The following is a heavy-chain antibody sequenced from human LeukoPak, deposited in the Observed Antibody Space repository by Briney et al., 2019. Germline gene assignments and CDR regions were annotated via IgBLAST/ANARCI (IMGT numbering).Heavy chain of an antibody. D-gene: IGHD4-17*01. V-gene: IGHV4-39*07. CDR3: AGRDYGDHYYYYYYMDV. Sequence: SETLSLTCTVSGVSISSSNSYWGWIRQPPGKGLEWIGSIYYSGNTYYNASLKSRVTISVDTSKNQFSLKLSSVTAADTAVYYCAGRDYGDHYYYYYYMDVWGKGTTVTISS. CDR1: GVSISSSNSY. CDR2: IYYSGNT. J-gene: IGHJ6*03.